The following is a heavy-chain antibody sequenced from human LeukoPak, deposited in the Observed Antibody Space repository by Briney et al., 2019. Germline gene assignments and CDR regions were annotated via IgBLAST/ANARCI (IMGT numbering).Heavy chain of an antibody. CDR2: IYYSGST. J-gene: IGHJ4*02. Sequence: PSETLSLTCTVSGGSISSYYWSWIRQPPGKGLEWIGNIYYSGSTNYNPSLKSRVTISIDTSKNQFSLKLSSVTAADTAVYYCASLEMATPYWGQGTLVTVSS. CDR1: GGSISSYY. D-gene: IGHD5-24*01. CDR3: ASLEMATPY. V-gene: IGHV4-59*01.